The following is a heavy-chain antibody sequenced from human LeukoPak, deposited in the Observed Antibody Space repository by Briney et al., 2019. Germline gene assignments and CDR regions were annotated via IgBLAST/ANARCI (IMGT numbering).Heavy chain of an antibody. Sequence: ASVKVSCKASGYTFTSYDINWVRQATGQGLEWMGWMNPNSGNTGYAQKFQGRVTMTRNTSISTAYMELSSLRSEDTAVYYCARAPNQVRGVIIYNWFDPWGQGTLVTVSS. CDR1: GYTFTSYD. CDR2: MNPNSGNT. J-gene: IGHJ5*02. D-gene: IGHD3-10*01. CDR3: ARAPNQVRGVIIYNWFDP. V-gene: IGHV1-8*01.